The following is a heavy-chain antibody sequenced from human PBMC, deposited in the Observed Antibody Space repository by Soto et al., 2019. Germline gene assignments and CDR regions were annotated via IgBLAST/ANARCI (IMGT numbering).Heavy chain of an antibody. CDR1: GYIFINYY. V-gene: IGHV1-46*01. D-gene: IGHD4-17*01. J-gene: IGHJ4*02. Sequence: QVHLVQSGAEVKKPGASVKVSCKASGYIFINYYIHWVRQAPGHGLAWMAIINPTGGSTNYAQKCQGRVTLPMDTPTSSVYMALSSLTSEDGAMYSSARHLAAGALWGQGILVTVSS. CDR3: ARHLAAGAL. CDR2: INPTGGST.